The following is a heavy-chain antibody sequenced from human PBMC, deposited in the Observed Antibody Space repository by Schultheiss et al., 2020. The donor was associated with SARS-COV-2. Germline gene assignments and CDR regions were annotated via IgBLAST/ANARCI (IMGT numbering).Heavy chain of an antibody. V-gene: IGHV4-34*01. CDR1: GGSISSYY. CDR2: INHSGST. J-gene: IGHJ3*02. Sequence: SETLSLTCTVSGGSISSYYWSWIRQPPGKGLEWIGEINHSGSTNYNPSLKSRVTISVDTSKNQFSLKLSSVTAADTAVYYCARDEAAGSRGAFDIWGQGTMVTVSS. D-gene: IGHD6-13*01. CDR3: ARDEAAGSRGAFDI.